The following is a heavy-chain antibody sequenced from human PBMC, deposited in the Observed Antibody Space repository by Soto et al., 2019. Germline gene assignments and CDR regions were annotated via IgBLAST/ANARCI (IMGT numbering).Heavy chain of an antibody. CDR1: GFTVSSNY. D-gene: IGHD3-22*01. J-gene: IGHJ4*02. V-gene: IGHV3-53*01. CDR2: IYSGGSK. CDR3: PRGRRDSSGYYLFDY. Sequence: GVSLRLSCAASGFTVSSNYLRWVRQAPGQGLEWVSVIYSGGSKYYADYVKGRFTISRDNSKNTLYIQMNSLRAEDTAVYYCPRGRRDSSGYYLFDYWGQGTLVPV.